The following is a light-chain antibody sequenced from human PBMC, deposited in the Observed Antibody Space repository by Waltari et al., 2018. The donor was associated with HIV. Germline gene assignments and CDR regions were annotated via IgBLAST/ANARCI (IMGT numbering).Light chain of an antibody. CDR3: SSYTSSSTRV. V-gene: IGLV2-14*03. J-gene: IGLJ3*02. Sequence: QSALPQPASVSGSPGQSITISFPGTSSDVGGYNYVPWYQQHPGKAPKLMIDDVSNRPSGVANRFSGSKSGNTASLTISGLQAEDEADYYCSSYTSSSTRVFGGGTKLTVL. CDR1: SSDVGGYNY. CDR2: DVS.